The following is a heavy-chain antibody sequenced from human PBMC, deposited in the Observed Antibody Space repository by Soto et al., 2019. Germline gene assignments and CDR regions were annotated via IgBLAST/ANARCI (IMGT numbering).Heavy chain of an antibody. CDR2: IYYSGSA. J-gene: IGHJ6*02. CDR1: GGSVSNISDY. Sequence: SETLSLTCTVSGGSVSNISDYWSWVRQPPGKGLEWIGYIYYSGSADYNPSLGSRVTTSLDTSKNQFSLKLSSVTTADTAVYYCARGVGFGYYYYHMDLWGQGTTVTVSS. D-gene: IGHD3-10*01. V-gene: IGHV4-61*01. CDR3: ARGVGFGYYYYHMDL.